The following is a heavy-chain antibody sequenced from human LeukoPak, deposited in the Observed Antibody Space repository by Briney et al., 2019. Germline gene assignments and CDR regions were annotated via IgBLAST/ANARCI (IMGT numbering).Heavy chain of an antibody. Sequence: GGSLRLSCAASGFTVSSNYMSWVRQAPGKGLEWDSVIYSGGSTYYADSVKGRFTISRDNSKNTLYLQMNSLRAEDTAVYYCARGREKYYYGSGSSYYFDYWGQGTLVTVSS. CDR1: GFTVSSNY. D-gene: IGHD3-10*01. CDR2: IYSGGST. V-gene: IGHV3-53*01. J-gene: IGHJ4*02. CDR3: ARGREKYYYGSGSSYYFDY.